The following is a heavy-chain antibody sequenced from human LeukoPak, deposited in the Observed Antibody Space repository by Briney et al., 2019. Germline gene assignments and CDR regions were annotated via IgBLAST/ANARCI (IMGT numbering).Heavy chain of an antibody. CDR2: IGTAGDT. D-gene: IGHD3-10*01. CDR3: ARVGSGAPDY. V-gene: IGHV3-13*01. CDR1: GFTFSSYA. J-gene: IGHJ4*02. Sequence: GGSLRLSCAASGFTFSSYAMSWVRQAPGKGLEWVSAIGTAGDTYYPGSVKGRFTISRENAKNSLYLQMNSLRAGDTAVYYCARVGSGAPDYWGQGTLVTVSS.